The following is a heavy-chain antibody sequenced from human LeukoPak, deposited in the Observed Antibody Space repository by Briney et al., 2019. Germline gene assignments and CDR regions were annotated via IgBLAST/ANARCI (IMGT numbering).Heavy chain of an antibody. Sequence: PSETLSLTCTVSGGSISSGGYYWSWIRQHPGTGLEWIGYIYYSGSTYYNPSLKSRVTISVDTSKNQFSLKLSSVTAADTAVYYCARDSGRYSSSWYNYGMDVWGQGTTVTVSS. CDR3: ARDSGRYSSSWYNYGMDV. CDR1: GGSISSGGYY. D-gene: IGHD6-13*01. J-gene: IGHJ6*02. CDR2: IYYSGST. V-gene: IGHV4-31*03.